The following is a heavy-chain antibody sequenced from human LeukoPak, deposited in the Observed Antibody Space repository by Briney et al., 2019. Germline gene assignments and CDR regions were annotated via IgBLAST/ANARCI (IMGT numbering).Heavy chain of an antibody. CDR2: VSSSGENT. D-gene: IGHD3-22*01. CDR3: AKGAYYDL. CDR1: GFTFSSYG. J-gene: IGHJ4*02. V-gene: IGHV3-23*01. Sequence: GGSLRLSCAASGFTFSSYGMSWVRQAPGKGLEWVSTVSSSGENTYYADSVEGRFTISRDNSKNTLYLQMNSLRAEDTAVYYCAKGAYYDLWGQGTLVTVSS.